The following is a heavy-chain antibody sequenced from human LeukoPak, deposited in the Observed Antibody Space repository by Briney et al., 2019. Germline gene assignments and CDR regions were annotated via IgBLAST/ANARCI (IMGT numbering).Heavy chain of an antibody. CDR1: GGSISSSSYY. CDR2: IHYSGST. Sequence: SETPSLTCTVSGGSISSSSYYWGWIRQPPGKGLEWIGSIHYSGSTYYNPSLKSRVSISVDTSKNQFSLKVSSVTAADTAVYYCARGSGYYYVDFDYWGQGTLVTASS. CDR3: ARGSGYYYVDFDY. J-gene: IGHJ4*02. D-gene: IGHD3-22*01. V-gene: IGHV4-39*01.